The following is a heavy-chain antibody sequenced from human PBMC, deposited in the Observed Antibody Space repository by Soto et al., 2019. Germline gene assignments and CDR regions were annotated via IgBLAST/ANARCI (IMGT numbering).Heavy chain of an antibody. J-gene: IGHJ6*03. CDR1: GFTFSSYS. V-gene: IGHV3-48*01. CDR2: ISSSSSTI. CDR3: ARGHYYYYYMDV. Sequence: EVQLVESGGGLVQPGGSLRLSCAASGFTFSSYSMNWVRQAPGKGLEWVSYISSSSSTIYYADSVKGRFTISRDNAKNSLYLQMNSLRAEDTAVYYCARGHYYYYYMDVWGTGTTVTVSS.